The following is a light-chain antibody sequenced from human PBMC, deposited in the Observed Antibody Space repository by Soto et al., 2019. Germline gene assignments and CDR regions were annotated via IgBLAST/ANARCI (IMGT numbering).Light chain of an antibody. CDR2: KAS. Sequence: DIQMTQSPSTLSASVGDRVTITCRASQSISSWLDWYQQKPGKAPKLLIYKASSLESGVPSRFSGSGSGTEFTLTISSLQSDDSATYYCQQYNSYPTFGQVTKVAIK. V-gene: IGKV1-5*03. CDR3: QQYNSYPT. CDR1: QSISSW. J-gene: IGKJ1*01.